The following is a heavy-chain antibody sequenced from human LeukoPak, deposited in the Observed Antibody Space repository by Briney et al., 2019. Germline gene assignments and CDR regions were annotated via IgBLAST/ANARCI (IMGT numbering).Heavy chain of an antibody. Sequence: GGSLRLSCAASGFTFTSYSMNWVRQAPGKGLEWVSYISSSSSTIYYADSVKGRFTISRDNAKNSLYLQMNSLRAEDTAVYYCAREGGGYNNRGFDYWGQGTLVTVSS. J-gene: IGHJ4*02. CDR2: ISSSSSTI. CDR3: AREGGGYNNRGFDY. CDR1: GFTFTSYS. D-gene: IGHD5-24*01. V-gene: IGHV3-48*01.